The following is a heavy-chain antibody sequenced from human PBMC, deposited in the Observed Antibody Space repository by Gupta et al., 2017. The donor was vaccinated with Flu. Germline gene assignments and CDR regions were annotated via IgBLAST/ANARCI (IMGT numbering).Heavy chain of an antibody. CDR3: AKDLEASFNYYYYMVV. Sequence: QVHLVESGGGVVQPGRSLRLSCAASGFTFSSYGMDWVRQAPGKGLEWVAVISYDGRSKYYADSVKGRFTISRDDSKNTIYLQMNSLRAEDTAVYYCAKDLEASFNYYYYMVVGGKGTTVTVSS. CDR2: ISYDGRSK. CDR1: GFTFSSYG. V-gene: IGHV3-30*18. J-gene: IGHJ6*03. D-gene: IGHD6-6*01.